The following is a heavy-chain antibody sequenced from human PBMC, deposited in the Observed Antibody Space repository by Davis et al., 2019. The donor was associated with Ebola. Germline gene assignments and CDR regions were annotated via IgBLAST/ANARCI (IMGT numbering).Heavy chain of an antibody. V-gene: IGHV3-43*02. J-gene: IGHJ2*01. Sequence: GVLKISCAASGFTFDDYAIHWVRQAPGKGLEWVALISAYGDKTDYADSVQGRFTISRDNSKQSLYLQMNSLGTEDTALYYCAREIKPYWYFDLWGRGTLVTVSS. CDR1: GFTFDDYA. CDR2: ISAYGDKT. CDR3: AREIKPYWYFDL.